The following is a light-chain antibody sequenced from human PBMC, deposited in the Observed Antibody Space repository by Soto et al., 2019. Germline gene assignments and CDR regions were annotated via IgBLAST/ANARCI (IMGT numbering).Light chain of an antibody. CDR2: GAS. Sequence: ESVLTQSPGTLSLSPGERATLSCRASQTVSSTYLAWYQQKPGQAHRLLIYGASNRATGIPDRFSGSESGTDFTLTICRLETEDFAVYYCQQYGSSPFTFGPGTKVDIK. J-gene: IGKJ3*01. CDR1: QTVSSTY. CDR3: QQYGSSPFT. V-gene: IGKV3-20*01.